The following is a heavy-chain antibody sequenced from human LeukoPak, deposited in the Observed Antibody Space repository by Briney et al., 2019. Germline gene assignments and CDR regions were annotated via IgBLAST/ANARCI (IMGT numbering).Heavy chain of an antibody. CDR1: GFTFSSYA. CDR2: ISGSGGST. J-gene: IGHJ4*02. Sequence: GGSLRLSCAASGFTFSSYAMNWVRQAPGKGLEWVSAISGSGGSTYYADSVKGRFTISRDNSKNTLYLQMNSLRAEDTAVYYCAKGKDDSSGWYFFYWGQGTLVTVSS. CDR3: AKGKDDSSGWYFFY. V-gene: IGHV3-23*01. D-gene: IGHD6-19*01.